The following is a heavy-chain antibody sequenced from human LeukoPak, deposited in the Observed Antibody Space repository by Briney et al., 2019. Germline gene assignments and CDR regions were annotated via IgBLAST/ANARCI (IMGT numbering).Heavy chain of an antibody. CDR3: ARRNCDFWSGYVSYYFDY. J-gene: IGHJ4*02. V-gene: IGHV4-59*08. D-gene: IGHD3-3*01. CDR1: GGSISSYY. CDR2: IYYSGST. Sequence: SETLSLTCTVAGGSISSYYWSWIRQPPGKGLEWIGYIYYSGSTNYNPSLKSRVTISVDTSKNQFSLKLSSVTAADTAVYYCARRNCDFWSGYVSYYFDYWGQGTLVTVSS.